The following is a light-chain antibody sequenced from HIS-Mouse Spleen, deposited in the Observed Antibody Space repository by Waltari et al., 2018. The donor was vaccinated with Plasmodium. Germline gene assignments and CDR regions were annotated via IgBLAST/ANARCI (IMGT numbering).Light chain of an antibody. CDR2: KAS. J-gene: IGKJ1*01. CDR3: QQYNSYWT. CDR1: QSISRW. V-gene: IGKV1-5*03. Sequence: DIQMTQSPSTLSASVADRVTITGRASQSISRWLAWYKQKPWKAPKLLIYKASSLESGVPSRFSGSGSGTEFTLTISSLQPDDFATYYCQQYNSYWTFGQGTKVEIK.